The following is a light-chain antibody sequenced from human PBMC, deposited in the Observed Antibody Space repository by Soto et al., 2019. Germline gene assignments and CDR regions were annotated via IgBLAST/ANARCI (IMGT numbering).Light chain of an antibody. Sequence: DSVMTQSPDSLAVSLGERATINCKSSQSILYSSNNKNYLAWYQQKPGQAPRLLIYGASTRATGIPARFSGSGSGTEFTLTISSLQSEDFAVYYCQQYNNWPVTFGPGTKVDIK. CDR3: QQYNNWPVT. CDR2: GAS. J-gene: IGKJ3*01. CDR1: QSILYSSNNKNY. V-gene: IGKV4-1*01.